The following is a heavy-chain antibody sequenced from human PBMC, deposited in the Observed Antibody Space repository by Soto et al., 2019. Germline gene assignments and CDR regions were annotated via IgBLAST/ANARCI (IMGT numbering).Heavy chain of an antibody. CDR1: GYSFNKYW. CDR2: IYPGDSDI. D-gene: IGHD3-3*01. CDR3: ARHYYPTPKLKYYFFHGLDV. Sequence: GEALKISCKGSGYSFNKYWIGWVRQMPGKGLEWMGVIYPGDSDIRYGPSFQGQVTISVDKTTSTAYLQWRSLKASDTAVYYCARHYYPTPKLKYYFFHGLDVWRQGTTVTVS. V-gene: IGHV5-51*01. J-gene: IGHJ6*02.